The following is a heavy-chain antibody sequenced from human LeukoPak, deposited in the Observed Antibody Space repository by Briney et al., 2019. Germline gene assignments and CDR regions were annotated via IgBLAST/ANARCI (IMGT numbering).Heavy chain of an antibody. CDR3: ATNGGVRHRPFDY. J-gene: IGHJ4*02. Sequence: GGSLRLSCAASGFTFSSYSMNWVRQAPGKGLEWVSYISSSGSTIYYADSVKGRFTISRDNAKNSLYLQMNSLRAEDTAVYYCATNGGVRHRPFDYWGQGTLVTVSS. CDR2: ISSSGSTI. V-gene: IGHV3-48*04. CDR1: GFTFSSYS. D-gene: IGHD2-8*02.